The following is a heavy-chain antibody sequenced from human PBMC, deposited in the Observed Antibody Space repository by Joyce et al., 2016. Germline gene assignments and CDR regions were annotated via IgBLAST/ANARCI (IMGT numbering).Heavy chain of an antibody. D-gene: IGHD2-2*01. J-gene: IGHJ5*02. CDR3: ATKASFSAKYFDT. V-gene: IGHV1-24*01. CDR2: FDPAQSKM. Sequence: QVQMIQSGAEVRKLGASVKVSCKVSDETISKVDIHWVRQAPGNRLEWMGGFDPAQSKMIYAEKFQGRVTMTEDTATDTASMQLSSLRSGDTAMYYCATKASFSAKYFDTWGQGTLVTVSS. CDR1: DETISKVD.